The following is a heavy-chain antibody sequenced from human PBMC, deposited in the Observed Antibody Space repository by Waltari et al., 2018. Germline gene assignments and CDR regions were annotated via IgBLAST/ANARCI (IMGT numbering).Heavy chain of an antibody. Sequence: QVQLVQSGPEVTKPGSSVQVSCKASGGTFSSYANRGVRQAPGQGLEWMGGIIPIFGTANYAQKFQGRVTITADKSTSTAYMELSSLRSEDTAGYYCARGSRGRQGGADWGQGTLVTVSS. CDR3: ARGSRGRQGGAD. CDR2: IIPIFGTA. J-gene: IGHJ4*02. D-gene: IGHD3-10*01. V-gene: IGHV1-69*14. CDR1: GGTFSSYA.